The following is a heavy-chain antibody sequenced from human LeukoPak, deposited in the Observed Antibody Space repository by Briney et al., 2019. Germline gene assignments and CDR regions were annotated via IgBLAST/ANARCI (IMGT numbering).Heavy chain of an antibody. V-gene: IGHV1-18*01. Sequence: ASVKVSCKASGYTFTSYGISWVRQAPGQGLEWMGWISAYNGNTNYAQKLQGRATMTTDTSTSTAYMEMRSLRSDDTAVYYCARSLSDTVVTPVDWFDPWGQGTLVTVSS. J-gene: IGHJ5*02. D-gene: IGHD4-23*01. CDR3: ARSLSDTVVTPVDWFDP. CDR1: GYTFTSYG. CDR2: ISAYNGNT.